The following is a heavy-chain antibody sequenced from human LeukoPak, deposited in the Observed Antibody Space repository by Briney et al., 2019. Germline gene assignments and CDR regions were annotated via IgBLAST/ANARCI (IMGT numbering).Heavy chain of an antibody. V-gene: IGHV1-69*01. J-gene: IGHJ4*02. CDR3: ARVGMTTVTSRPFDY. D-gene: IGHD4-17*01. Sequence: SVKVSCKASGGTFSSYAISWVRQAPGQGLEWMGGIIPIFGTANYAQKFQGRVTITADESTSTAYMELSSLRSEDTAVYYCARVGMTTVTSRPFDYWGQGTLVTVSS. CDR2: IIPIFGTA. CDR1: GGTFSSYA.